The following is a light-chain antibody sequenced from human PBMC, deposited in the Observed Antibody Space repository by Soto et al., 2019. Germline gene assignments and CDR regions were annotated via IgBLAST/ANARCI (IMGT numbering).Light chain of an antibody. J-gene: IGLJ1*01. CDR1: NIVVGTHNL. CDR2: EGT. CDR3: SSYTSSSTV. V-gene: IGLV2-14*02. Sequence: QSVLTQTDYVSGSPGHSITISCTGTNIVVGTHNLVSWYQQHLGKAPKLIIYEGTKQPSGVSNRFSGSKSGNTASLRICGLQAEDEADYYCSSYTSSSTVFGTGTKVTV.